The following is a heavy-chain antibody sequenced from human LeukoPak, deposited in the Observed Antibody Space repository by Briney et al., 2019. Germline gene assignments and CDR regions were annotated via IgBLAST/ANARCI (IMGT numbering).Heavy chain of an antibody. J-gene: IGHJ4*02. D-gene: IGHD3-10*01. CDR3: ARALYGSGSSLDY. Sequence: ASVKVSCKASGYTFTGYYMHWVRQAPGQGREWMGWINPNSGGTNYAQKFQGWVTITRDTSISTAYMELSRLRSDDTAVYYCARALYGSGSSLDYWGQGTLVTVSS. V-gene: IGHV1-2*04. CDR1: GYTFTGYY. CDR2: INPNSGGT.